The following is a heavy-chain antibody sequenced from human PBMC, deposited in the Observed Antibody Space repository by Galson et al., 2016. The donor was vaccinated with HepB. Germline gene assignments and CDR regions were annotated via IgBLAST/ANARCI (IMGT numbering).Heavy chain of an antibody. CDR3: ARSDAFDI. CDR1: GFTFSSYW. Sequence: SLRLSCAASGFTFSSYWMHWVRQAPGKGLVWVSRVNSDEISTSYADSVKSRFTISRDNAKNTLYLQMNSLRAEDTAVYYCARSDAFDIWGQGTMVTVSS. V-gene: IGHV3-74*01. J-gene: IGHJ3*02. CDR2: VNSDEIST.